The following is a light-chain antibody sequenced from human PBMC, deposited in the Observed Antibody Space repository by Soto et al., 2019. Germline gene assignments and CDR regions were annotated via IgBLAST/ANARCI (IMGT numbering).Light chain of an antibody. V-gene: IGKV3-20*01. J-gene: IGKJ5*01. Sequence: EIWLTKAPGTMSLTPGERATLSCRASERLSSVYLAWYQQRPGQPPRLLIYGASNRATGIPDRFSGSGSGTDFTLIINRLEPEDVAIYYCQQYGGSPRITFGQGTRLEIK. CDR2: GAS. CDR1: ERLSSVY. CDR3: QQYGGSPRIT.